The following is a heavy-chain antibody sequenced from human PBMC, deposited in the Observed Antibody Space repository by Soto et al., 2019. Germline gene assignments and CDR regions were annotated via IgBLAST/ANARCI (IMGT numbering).Heavy chain of an antibody. D-gene: IGHD3-3*01. CDR3: ARLPRYDFWT. CDR2: ILYTGST. J-gene: IGHJ1*01. CDR1: GGSISINNYY. Sequence: QLQLQESGPGLVKPSETLSLTCTVSGGSISINNYYWGWIRQPPGKGLEWIGNILYTGSTSYNPSLSSRVTMSVDTSKSQFPLKLTSVTAADTSIYYCARLPRYDFWTWGQGTLVTVSS. V-gene: IGHV4-39*01.